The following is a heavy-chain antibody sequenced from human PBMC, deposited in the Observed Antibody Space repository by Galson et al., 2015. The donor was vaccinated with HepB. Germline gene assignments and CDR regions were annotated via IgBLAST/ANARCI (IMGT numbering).Heavy chain of an antibody. D-gene: IGHD6-13*01. J-gene: IGHJ1*01. CDR1: GFTFSDYY. CDR3: ARGLQQLDEMYFQH. CDR2: ISSSGSAI. Sequence: SLRLSCAASGFTFSDYYMSWIRQAPGKGLEWVSYISSSGSAICYADSVKGRFTISRDNAKNSLYLQMNSLRAEDTAVYYCARGLQQLDEMYFQHWGQGTLVTVSS. V-gene: IGHV3-11*01.